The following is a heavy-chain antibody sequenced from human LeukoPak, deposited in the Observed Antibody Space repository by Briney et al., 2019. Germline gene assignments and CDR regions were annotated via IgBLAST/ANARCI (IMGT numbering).Heavy chain of an antibody. Sequence: SETLSLTCAVYGGSFSGYYWSWIRQPPGKGLEWIGEINHSGSTNYNPSLKSRVTISVDTSKNQFSLKLSSVTAADTAVYYCARHKGFRLVRGSMFDYWGQGTLVTVSS. CDR2: INHSGST. CDR3: ARHKGFRLVRGSMFDY. CDR1: GGSFSGYY. V-gene: IGHV4-34*01. J-gene: IGHJ4*02. D-gene: IGHD3-10*01.